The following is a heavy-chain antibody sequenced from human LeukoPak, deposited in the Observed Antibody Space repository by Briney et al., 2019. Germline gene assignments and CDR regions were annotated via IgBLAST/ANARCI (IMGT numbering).Heavy chain of an antibody. CDR3: ASDSYGLHDAFDT. D-gene: IGHD5-18*01. CDR1: GGSISSHY. Sequence: PSETLSLTCTVSGGSISSHYWSWIRQPPGKGLEWIGYIYYSGSTNYNPSLKSRVTISVDTSKNQFSLKLSSVTAADTAVYYCASDSYGLHDAFDTWGQGTMVTVSS. CDR2: IYYSGST. J-gene: IGHJ3*02. V-gene: IGHV4-59*11.